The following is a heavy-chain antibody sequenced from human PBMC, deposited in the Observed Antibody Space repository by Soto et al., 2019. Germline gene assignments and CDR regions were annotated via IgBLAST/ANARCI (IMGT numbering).Heavy chain of an antibody. CDR3: ARDGELFWSGYKYYYGMDV. J-gene: IGHJ6*02. Sequence: QVQLVQSGAEVKKPGASVKVSCKASGHTFTTYGISWVRQAPGQGLEWMGWISAYNGNTNYAQKLQGRVTMTTDTSTSTAYMELRSLRSDDTAVYYCARDGELFWSGYKYYYGMDVWGQGTTVTVSS. D-gene: IGHD3-3*02. V-gene: IGHV1-18*01. CDR2: ISAYNGNT. CDR1: GHTFTTYG.